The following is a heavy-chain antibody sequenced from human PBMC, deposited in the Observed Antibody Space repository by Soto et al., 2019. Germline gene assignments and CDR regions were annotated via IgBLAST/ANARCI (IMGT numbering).Heavy chain of an antibody. Sequence: QVQLVESGGGLVKPGGSLRLSCAASELIFSDYYMNWIRQAPGKGLEWVAVISYSGSYTNYADSVKGRFSVSRDNTKSSLYLQMNSLRVEDTALYYCATCQDCSGGSCFDFDYWGQGTRVTVSS. CDR1: ELIFSDYY. CDR2: ISYSGSYT. CDR3: ATCQDCSGGSCFDFDY. V-gene: IGHV3-11*06. J-gene: IGHJ4*02. D-gene: IGHD2-15*01.